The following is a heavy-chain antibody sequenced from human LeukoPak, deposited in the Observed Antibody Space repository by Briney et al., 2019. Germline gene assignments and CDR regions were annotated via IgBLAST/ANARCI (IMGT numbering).Heavy chain of an antibody. J-gene: IGHJ4*02. D-gene: IGHD1-20*01. Sequence: PSETLSLTCTVSGGSISSYYWSWIRQPPGKGLEWIGSMFHSGSTYYNPSLKSRVTISVDTSTNQFSLKLSSVTAADTAVYYCARVRYNWNRDFDYWGQGTLVTVSS. CDR1: GGSISSYY. CDR2: MFHSGST. V-gene: IGHV4-38-2*02. CDR3: ARVRYNWNRDFDY.